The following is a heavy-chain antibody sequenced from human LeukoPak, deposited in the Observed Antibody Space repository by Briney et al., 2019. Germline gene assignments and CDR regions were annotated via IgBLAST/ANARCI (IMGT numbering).Heavy chain of an antibody. CDR1: GFALSLHW. CDR3: VLAAGGGFYN. D-gene: IGHD6-25*01. V-gene: IGHV3-7*01. J-gene: IGHJ4*02. CDR2: IKEDGSET. Sequence: GGSLRLSCAASGFALSLHWMSWVRQVPGKGLEWVANIKEDGSETYYGDSVKGRFIISRDNTENSLHIQLNSLRADDTAVYYCVLAAGGGFYNWGQGTLVAVSS.